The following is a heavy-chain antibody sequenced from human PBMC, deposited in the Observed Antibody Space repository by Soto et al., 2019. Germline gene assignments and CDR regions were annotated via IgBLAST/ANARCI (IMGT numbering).Heavy chain of an antibody. J-gene: IGHJ3*02. CDR1: GFTFSSYA. Sequence: GGSLRLSCAASGFTFSSYAMSWVRQAPGKGLEWVSAISGSGGSTYYADSVKGRFTISRDNSKNTLYLQMNSLRAEDTAVYYCAKDWGYSGYDYFPVDAFDIWGQGTMVTVSS. V-gene: IGHV3-23*01. CDR3: AKDWGYSGYDYFPVDAFDI. CDR2: ISGSGGST. D-gene: IGHD5-12*01.